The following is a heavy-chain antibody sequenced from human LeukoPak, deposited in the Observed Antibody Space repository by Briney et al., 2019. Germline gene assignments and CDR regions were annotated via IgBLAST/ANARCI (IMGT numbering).Heavy chain of an antibody. Sequence: GGSLRLSCAASGFTFSSYSMNWVRQAPGKGLEWVTVIYTGGSTYYADSVKGRFTISRDNSKNTLYLQMNSLRAEDTAVYYCAKDPGSGYYYYYYMDVWGKGTTVTVSS. CDR3: AKDPGSGYYYYYYMDV. CDR1: GFTFSSYS. J-gene: IGHJ6*03. CDR2: IYTGGST. D-gene: IGHD3-10*01. V-gene: IGHV3-66*01.